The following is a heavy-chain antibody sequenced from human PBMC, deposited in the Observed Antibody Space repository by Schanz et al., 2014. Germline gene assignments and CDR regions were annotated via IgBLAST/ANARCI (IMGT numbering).Heavy chain of an antibody. CDR1: EFTFSSYK. CDR2: ISGSGGST. J-gene: IGHJ4*02. V-gene: IGHV3-23*04. D-gene: IGHD2-15*01. Sequence: EVQLVESGGGLVKPGGSLRLSCEASEFTFSSYKMNWVRQAPGKGLEWVSAISGSGGSTYYADSVKGRFTISRDNSKNTLYLQMNSLRAEDTAVYYCARDRGYCSGGSCLTFDYWGQGTLVTVSS. CDR3: ARDRGYCSGGSCLTFDY.